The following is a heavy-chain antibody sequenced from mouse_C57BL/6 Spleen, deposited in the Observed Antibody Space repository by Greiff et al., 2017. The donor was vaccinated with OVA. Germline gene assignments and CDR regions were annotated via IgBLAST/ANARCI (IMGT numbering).Heavy chain of an antibody. Sequence: VKLQESGAELVRPGTSVKVSCKASGYAFTNYLIEWVKQRPGQGLEWIGVINPGSGGTNYNEKFKGKATLTADKSSSTAYMQLSSLTSEDSAVYFCARYEGDYWGQGTTLTVSS. J-gene: IGHJ2*01. CDR2: INPGSGGT. D-gene: IGHD2-3*01. V-gene: IGHV1-54*01. CDR3: ARYEGDY. CDR1: GYAFTNYL.